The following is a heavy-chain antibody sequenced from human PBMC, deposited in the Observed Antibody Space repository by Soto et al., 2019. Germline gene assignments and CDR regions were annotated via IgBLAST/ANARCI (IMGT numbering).Heavy chain of an antibody. CDR3: ARGVGWEPLDD. D-gene: IGHD1-26*01. V-gene: IGHV1-46*01. CDR1: GYTFTSYY. Sequence: ASLKVSCNASGYTFTSYYMHWVRHAPGQGLEWMGIINPSGGSTSYAQKFQGRVTMTRDTSTSTVYMELSSLRSEDTAVYYCARGVGWEPLDDWGQGSLVTVSS. J-gene: IGHJ4*02. CDR2: INPSGGST.